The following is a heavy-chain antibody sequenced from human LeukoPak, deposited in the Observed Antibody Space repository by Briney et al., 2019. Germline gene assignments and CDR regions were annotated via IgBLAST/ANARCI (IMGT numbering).Heavy chain of an antibody. CDR2: IYYSGST. D-gene: IGHD4-17*01. CDR3: ARDYGDYEPHGAFDI. J-gene: IGHJ3*02. V-gene: IGHV4-30-4*01. Sequence: SQTLSLTCTVSGGSISSGDYYWSWIRQPPGKGLEWIGYIYYSGSTYYNPSLKSRVTISVDTSKNQFSLKLSSVTAADTAVYYCARDYGDYEPHGAFDIWGQGTMVIVSS. CDR1: GGSISSGDYY.